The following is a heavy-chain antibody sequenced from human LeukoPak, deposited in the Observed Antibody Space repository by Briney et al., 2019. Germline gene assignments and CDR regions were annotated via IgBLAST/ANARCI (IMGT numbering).Heavy chain of an antibody. Sequence: PGGSLRLSCAASGFTFSSYWMNWVRQAPGKGLEWVANIKQDGSEKYYVDSVKGRFTISRDSAENSLYLQMNSLRAEDTAVYYCARDHVVAGTVFDYWGQGTRLTVSS. J-gene: IGHJ4*02. CDR3: ARDHVVAGTVFDY. V-gene: IGHV3-7*01. CDR2: IKQDGSEK. CDR1: GFTFSSYW. D-gene: IGHD6-19*01.